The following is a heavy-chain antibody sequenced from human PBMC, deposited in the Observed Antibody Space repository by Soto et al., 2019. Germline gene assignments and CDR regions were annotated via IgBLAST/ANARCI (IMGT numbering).Heavy chain of an antibody. V-gene: IGHV3-48*01. J-gene: IGHJ5*02. CDR2: ISSSSSTI. Sequence: GGSLRLSCAASGFTFSTYSMNWVRQAPGKGLEWVSYISSSSSTIFYTDSVKGRFTVSRDNAKNSLYLQMNSLRAEDTAVYYCARGRLKPTLLRSGNWFDPWGQGTLVTVSS. CDR3: ARGRLKPTLLRSGNWFDP. CDR1: GFTFSTYS. D-gene: IGHD4-17*01.